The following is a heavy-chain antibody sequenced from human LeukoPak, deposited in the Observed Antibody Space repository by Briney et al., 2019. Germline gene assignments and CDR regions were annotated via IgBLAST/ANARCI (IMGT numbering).Heavy chain of an antibody. J-gene: IGHJ3*02. D-gene: IGHD3-3*01. CDR2: ISSSGSTI. CDR1: GFTFSNYE. Sequence: PGGSLRLSCAASGFTFSNYEMNWVRQAPGKRLEWVSYISSSGSTIYYADSVKGRFTISRDNAKNSLYLQMNSLRAEDTAVYYCARGRGDFWRGSLFDIWGQGTMVTVSS. V-gene: IGHV3-48*03. CDR3: ARGRGDFWRGSLFDI.